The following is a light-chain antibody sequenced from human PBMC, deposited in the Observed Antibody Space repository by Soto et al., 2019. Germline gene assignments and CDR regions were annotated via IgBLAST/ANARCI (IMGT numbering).Light chain of an antibody. CDR1: QSVLHSSNNRNY. CDR3: QQYYDAPALT. J-gene: IGKJ4*01. V-gene: IGKV4-1*01. Sequence: DIVMTQSPDSLALSLGERATINCKSSQSVLHSSNNRNYLCWYQQKPGQPPKLIIYWASTRESGVPDRFSGSGSGTDFTLTSASMQDEDVAVYYCQQYYDAPALTFGGGTKVEIK. CDR2: WAS.